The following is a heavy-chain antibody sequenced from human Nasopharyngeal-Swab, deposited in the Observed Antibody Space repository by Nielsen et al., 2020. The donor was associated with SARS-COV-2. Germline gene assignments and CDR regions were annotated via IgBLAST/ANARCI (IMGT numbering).Heavy chain of an antibody. CDR1: GGSIRSAGYF. J-gene: IGHJ3*02. V-gene: IGHV4-31*03. Sequence: SETLSLTCTVSGGSIRSAGYFWSWVRQHPGKGLEWIGYLHYTGSDYYNPSLETRVTISVDTSKNQFSLELSSVTAADTAVYYCAREVIAEPDSDGFDIWAQGTMITVSS. D-gene: IGHD2-21*01. CDR2: LHYTGSD. CDR3: AREVIAEPDSDGFDI.